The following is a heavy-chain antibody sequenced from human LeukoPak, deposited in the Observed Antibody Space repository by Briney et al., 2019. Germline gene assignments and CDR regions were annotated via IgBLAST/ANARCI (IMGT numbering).Heavy chain of an antibody. CDR3: AKKSRVATMRFALDY. V-gene: IGHV3-30*18. D-gene: IGHD5-12*01. CDR1: GFTFSSYG. J-gene: IGHJ4*02. Sequence: GRSLKLSCAASGFTFSSYGMHWVRQAPGKGLEWVAVISYDGSNKYYADSVKGRFTISRDNSKNTLYLQMNSLRAEDTAVYYCAKKSRVATMRFALDYWGQGTLVTVSS. CDR2: ISYDGSNK.